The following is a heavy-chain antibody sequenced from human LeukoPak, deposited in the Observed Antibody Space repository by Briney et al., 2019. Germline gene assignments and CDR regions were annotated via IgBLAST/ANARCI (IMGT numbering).Heavy chain of an antibody. D-gene: IGHD3-22*01. V-gene: IGHV4-39*01. CDR3: TRHGHYYDNSGYYSSFDY. J-gene: IGHJ4*02. CDR2: MYYSGST. CDR1: GGSISSTNYY. Sequence: SETLSLTCTVSGGSISSTNYYWGWIRQPPGKGLEWIGSMYYSGSTYYNPSLKSRVTISVDTSKNQFSLKLSSVTAADTAVYYCTRHGHYYDNSGYYSSFDYWGQGTLVTVSS.